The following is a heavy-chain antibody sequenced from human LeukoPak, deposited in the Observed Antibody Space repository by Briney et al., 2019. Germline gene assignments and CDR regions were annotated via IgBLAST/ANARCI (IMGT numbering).Heavy chain of an antibody. CDR2: IWYDGSNK. V-gene: IGHV3-33*06. CDR1: GFTFSSYG. J-gene: IGHJ5*02. D-gene: IGHD2-15*01. CDR3: AKSSVVVAAESWFDP. Sequence: GGSLRLSCAASGFTFSSYGMHWVRQAPGKGLEWVAVIWYDGSNKYYADSVKGRFTISRDNSKNTLYLQMNSLRAEDTAVYYCAKSSVVVAAESWFDPWGQGTLVTVSS.